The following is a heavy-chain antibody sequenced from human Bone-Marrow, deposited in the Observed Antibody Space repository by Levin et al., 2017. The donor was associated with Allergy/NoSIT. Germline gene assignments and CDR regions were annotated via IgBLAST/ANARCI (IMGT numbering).Heavy chain of an antibody. Sequence: SGPTLVKPTQTLTLTCTFSGFSLNTSGVSVGWIRQPPGKALEWLALIYWNDDKRYRPSLKSRLSITKDTSKNQVVLIMTTMDPVDTATYYCARSLFLSGIYGIDYWGQGSLVTVSS. J-gene: IGHJ4*02. V-gene: IGHV2-5*01. D-gene: IGHD3-3*01. CDR3: ARSLFLSGIYGIDY. CDR2: IYWNDDK. CDR1: GFSLNTSGVS.